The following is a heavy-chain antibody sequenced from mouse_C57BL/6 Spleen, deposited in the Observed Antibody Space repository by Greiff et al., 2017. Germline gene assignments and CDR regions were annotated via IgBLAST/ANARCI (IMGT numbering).Heavy chain of an antibody. Sequence: QVQLKESDAELVKPGASVKISCKVSGYTFTDHTIHWMKQRPDQGLEWIGYIYPRDGSTKYNEKFKGKATLTADKSSSTAYMQLNSLTSEDSAVXFCARDGRWLLPFAYWGQGTLVTVSA. CDR3: ARDGRWLLPFAY. CDR2: IYPRDGST. D-gene: IGHD2-3*01. J-gene: IGHJ3*01. CDR1: GYTFTDHT. V-gene: IGHV1-78*01.